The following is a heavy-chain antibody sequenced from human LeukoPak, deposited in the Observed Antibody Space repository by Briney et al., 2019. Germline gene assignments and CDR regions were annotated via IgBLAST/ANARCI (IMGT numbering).Heavy chain of an antibody. D-gene: IGHD1-7*01. CDR3: AKGYGRNYCNYFDY. CDR2: ISRNSGNI. J-gene: IGHJ4*02. Sequence: SLRLSCAASGFTFDDYAMHWVRQAPGKGLEWVAGISRNSGNIDYVDSVKGRFTISRDNAKNSLYLQMNSLRAEDMALYYWAKGYGRNYCNYFDYWGQGTLVTVSS. CDR1: GFTFDDYA. V-gene: IGHV3-9*03.